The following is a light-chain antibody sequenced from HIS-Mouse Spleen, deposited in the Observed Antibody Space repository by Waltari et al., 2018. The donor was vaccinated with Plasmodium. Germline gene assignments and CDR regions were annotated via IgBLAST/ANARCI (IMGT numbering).Light chain of an antibody. CDR3: QQYNNWSFT. CDR2: GAS. Sequence: EIVMTQSPATLSVSPGERATLSCRASPSVSSNLAWYQQKPGQAPRLLIYGASTRATGIPARCSGSGSGKEFTLTISSLQSEDFAVYYCQQYNNWSFTFGPGTKVDIK. CDR1: PSVSSN. J-gene: IGKJ3*01. V-gene: IGKV3-15*01.